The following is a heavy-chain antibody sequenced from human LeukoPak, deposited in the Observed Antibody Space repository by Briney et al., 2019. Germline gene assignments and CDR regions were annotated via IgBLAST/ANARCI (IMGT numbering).Heavy chain of an antibody. CDR3: ASLNYYDSSGSIDY. D-gene: IGHD3-22*01. CDR2: IYYRGST. Sequence: SETLSLTCTVFGGSISSYYWSWIRQPPGKGLEWIGYIYYRGSTNYNPSLKSRVTISVDTSKNQFSLKLSSVTAADTAVYYCASLNYYDSSGSIDYWGQGTLVTVSS. CDR1: GGSISSYY. J-gene: IGHJ4*02. V-gene: IGHV4-59*01.